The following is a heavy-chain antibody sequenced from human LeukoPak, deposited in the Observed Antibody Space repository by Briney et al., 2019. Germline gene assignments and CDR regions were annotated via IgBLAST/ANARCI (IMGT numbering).Heavy chain of an antibody. D-gene: IGHD3-10*01. CDR1: GFTFTNYW. Sequence: PGGSLRLSCAASGFTFTNYWMHWVRQAPGMGLVWVSRLPPDELDIIYADSVKGRFTVSRDNAKNTVYLQMNSLRAEDTAVYYCAQITVPFDYWGQGTLVTVSS. CDR3: AQITVPFDY. J-gene: IGHJ4*02. CDR2: LPPDELDI. V-gene: IGHV3-74*01.